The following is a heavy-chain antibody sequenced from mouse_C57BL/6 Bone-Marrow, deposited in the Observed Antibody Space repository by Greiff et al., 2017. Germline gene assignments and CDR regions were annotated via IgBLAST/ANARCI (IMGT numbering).Heavy chain of an antibody. Sequence: QVQLQQPGAELVRPGTSVKLSCKASGYTFTSYWMHWVKQRPGQGLEWIGVIDPSDSYTNYNQKFKGKATLTVDTSSSTAYMQLSSLTSEDSAVYYCARDWLTTVGATDYWGQGTSVTVSS. D-gene: IGHD1-1*01. V-gene: IGHV1-59*01. CDR2: IDPSDSYT. CDR3: ARDWLTTVGATDY. J-gene: IGHJ4*01. CDR1: GYTFTSYW.